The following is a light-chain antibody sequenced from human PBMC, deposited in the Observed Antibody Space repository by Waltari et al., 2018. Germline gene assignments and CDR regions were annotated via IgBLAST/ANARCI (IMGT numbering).Light chain of an antibody. Sequence: EIVLTQSPVTLSLSPGETATLSCRATQSVSSSSLAWYQLRPRQAPRLLGFGASGRATGIPDRFNGGGSGTDFTLTISRLEPEDFALYYCQQYGSSPPASFGPGTKVELK. CDR2: GAS. V-gene: IGKV3-20*01. CDR1: QSVSSSS. J-gene: IGKJ1*01. CDR3: QQYGSSPPAS.